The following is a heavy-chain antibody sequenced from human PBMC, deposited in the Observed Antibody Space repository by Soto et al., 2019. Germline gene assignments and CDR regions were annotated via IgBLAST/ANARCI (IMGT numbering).Heavy chain of an antibody. CDR1: GFSLSTSGMC. V-gene: IGHV2-70*01. J-gene: IGHJ6*02. Sequence: SGPTLVNPTQTLTLTCTFSGFSLSTSGMCVSWIRQPPGKALEWLALIDWDDDKYYSTSLKTRLTISKDTSKNQVVLTMTNMDPVDTATYYCARATYSSCWGGYYYYGMDVWGQGTTVTVSS. CDR3: ARATYSSCWGGYYYYGMDV. CDR2: IDWDDDK. D-gene: IGHD6-13*01.